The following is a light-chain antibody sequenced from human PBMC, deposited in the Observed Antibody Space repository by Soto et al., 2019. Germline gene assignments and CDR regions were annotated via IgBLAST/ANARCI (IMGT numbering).Light chain of an antibody. CDR2: DAS. CDR3: QRRSNWPPFT. CDR1: QSVSSY. V-gene: IGKV3-11*01. Sequence: EIVLTQSPATLSLSPGERATLSCRASQSVSSYLAWYQQKPGQAPRLLIYDASNRATGIPARFSGSGSGTDFTLTISSLEPEDFEVYYCQRRSNWPPFTFGGGTKVEIK. J-gene: IGKJ4*01.